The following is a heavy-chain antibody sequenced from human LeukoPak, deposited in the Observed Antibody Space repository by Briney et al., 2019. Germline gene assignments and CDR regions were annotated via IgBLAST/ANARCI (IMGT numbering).Heavy chain of an antibody. J-gene: IGHJ5*02. Sequence: SETLSLTCTVSGGSISSYYWSWLRQPPGKGLEWIGYIYYSGSTNYNPSLKSRVTISVDTSKNQFSLKLSSVTAADTAVYYCAREKLVLLGAWFDPWGQGTLVTVSS. CDR2: IYYSGST. CDR1: GGSISSYY. CDR3: AREKLVLLGAWFDP. V-gene: IGHV4-59*01. D-gene: IGHD6-13*01.